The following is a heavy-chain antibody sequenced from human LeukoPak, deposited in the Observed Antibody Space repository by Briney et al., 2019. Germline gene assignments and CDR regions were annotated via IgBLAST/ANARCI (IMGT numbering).Heavy chain of an antibody. D-gene: IGHD6-19*01. CDR3: ARDPASGWYPDFDY. CDR1: GYTFTGYY. CDR2: INPNSGGT. J-gene: IGHJ4*02. Sequence: GASVKVSCKASGYTFTGYYMHWVRQAPGQGLEWMGWINPNSGGTNYAQKFQGRVTMTRDTSISTAYMELSRLRSDDTAVYYCARDPASGWYPDFDYWGQGTLVTVSS. V-gene: IGHV1-2*02.